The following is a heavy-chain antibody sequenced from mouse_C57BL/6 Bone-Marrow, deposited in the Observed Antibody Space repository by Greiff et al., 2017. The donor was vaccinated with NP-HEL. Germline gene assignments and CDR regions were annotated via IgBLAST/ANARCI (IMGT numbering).Heavy chain of an antibody. J-gene: IGHJ3*01. CDR1: GYTFTSDW. CDR3: ASRFAY. V-gene: IGHV1-59*01. Sequence: QVQLQQPGAELVRPGTSVKLSCKASGYTFTSDWMHWVKQRPGQGLEWIGVIDPSDSYTNYNQKFKGKATLTVDTSSSTAYMQLSSLTSEDSAVYYCASRFAYWGQGTLVTVSA. CDR2: IDPSDSYT.